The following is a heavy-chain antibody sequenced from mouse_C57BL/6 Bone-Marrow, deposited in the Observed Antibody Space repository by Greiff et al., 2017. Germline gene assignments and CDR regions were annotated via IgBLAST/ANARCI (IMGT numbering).Heavy chain of an antibody. J-gene: IGHJ2*01. CDR3: ARNDYEGKDYFDY. CDR1: GYTFTDYY. Sequence: VQLQQSGPELVKPGASVKISCKASGYTFTDYYMNWVKQSHGKSLAWIGDINPNNGGTSYNQKFKGKATLTVDKSSSTAYMELRSLTSEDSAVYYCARNDYEGKDYFDYWGQGTTLTVSS. CDR2: INPNNGGT. V-gene: IGHV1-26*01. D-gene: IGHD2-4*01.